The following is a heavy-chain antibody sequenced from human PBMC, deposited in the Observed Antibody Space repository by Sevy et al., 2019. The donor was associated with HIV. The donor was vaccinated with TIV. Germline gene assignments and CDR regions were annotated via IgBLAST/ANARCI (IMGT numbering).Heavy chain of an antibody. D-gene: IGHD3-10*01. Sequence: SDTLSLTCAVSDYSITSGYLWGWIRQPPGKGLEWIGSVFHSGSTYYNPSLNSRVIISVDTSKNEFSLILNSVTAADTAVYYCARHSHGSGTYYVPFNSWGQGTLVTVSS. V-gene: IGHV4-38-2*01. CDR1: DYSITSGYL. CDR2: VFHSGST. J-gene: IGHJ4*02. CDR3: ARHSHGSGTYYVPFNS.